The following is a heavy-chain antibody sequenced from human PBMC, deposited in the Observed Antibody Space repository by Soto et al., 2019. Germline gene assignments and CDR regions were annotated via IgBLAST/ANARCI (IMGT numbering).Heavy chain of an antibody. J-gene: IGHJ3*02. CDR1: RFTFSSHW. D-gene: IGHD1-1*01. V-gene: IGHV3-7*01. CDR2: LRQDGREE. Sequence: EVQLVESGGGLVQPGGSLGLSCAASRFTFSSHWMSWVRQAPGKGLEWVANLRQDGREEQYSDTVKGRFTLSRDNAKKSLYLQMNGLIVEDTAVYYCAKSEGYSFDIRGQGTMVTVSS. CDR3: AKSEGYSFDI.